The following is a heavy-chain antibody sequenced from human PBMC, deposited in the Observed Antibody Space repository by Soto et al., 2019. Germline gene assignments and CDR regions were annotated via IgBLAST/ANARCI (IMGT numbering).Heavy chain of an antibody. CDR2: ISVTSTTFT. CDR1: GLTFSDYY. D-gene: IGHD2-2*01. CDR3: APSLGTRLYEY. J-gene: IGHJ4*02. V-gene: IGHV3-11*06. Sequence: TGGSLRLSCAVSGLTFSDYYMSWIRQAPGKGLEWVSLISVTSTTFTNYADSVKGRFTISRDDAKNSLFLQMNSLRAEDTAVYCCAPSLGTRLYEYWGQGTLVTVSS.